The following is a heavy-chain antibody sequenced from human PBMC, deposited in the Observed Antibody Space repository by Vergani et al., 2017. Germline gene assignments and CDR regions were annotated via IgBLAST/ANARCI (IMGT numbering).Heavy chain of an antibody. CDR3: AKNSFAQLATFDY. J-gene: IGHJ4*02. Sequence: EVQLLESGGGLVQPGGSLRLSCAASGFTFSSYAMSWVRQAPGKGLEWVSAISGSGGSTYYADSVKGRFTISRDNSKNKLYLQMNSLRAEDTAVYYCAKNSFAQLATFDYWGQGTLVTVSS. CDR1: GFTFSSYA. D-gene: IGHD6-13*01. V-gene: IGHV3-23*01. CDR2: ISGSGGST.